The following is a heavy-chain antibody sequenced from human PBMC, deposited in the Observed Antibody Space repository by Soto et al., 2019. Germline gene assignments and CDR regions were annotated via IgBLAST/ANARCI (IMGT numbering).Heavy chain of an antibody. CDR3: ARGLNYVVY. D-gene: IGHD3-16*01. CDR2: INQCGST. V-gene: IGHV4-34*01. Sequence: QVHLQQWGARLLKPSETLSLTCAVYGGSFSGYYWSWLRQPPGKGLEWIGEINQCGSTNYNPSVKSRVTISVDTSKNQFSLKVSSVTAADTALYYCARGLNYVVYWGQGTLVTVSS. J-gene: IGHJ4*02. CDR1: GGSFSGYY.